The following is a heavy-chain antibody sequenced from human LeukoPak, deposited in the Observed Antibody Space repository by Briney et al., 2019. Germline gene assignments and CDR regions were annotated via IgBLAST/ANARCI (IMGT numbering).Heavy chain of an antibody. V-gene: IGHV4-39*02. J-gene: IGHJ5*02. Sequence: PSETLSLTCTVSGDSVTSSSYYWGWLRQPPGKGLEWIGSIQHTGTTFYNPPLKSRVTISVDPSKNQFSLTLNSVTAADTAVYHCARAHFIYSITWFWFDPWGQGTLVTVSS. CDR2: IQHTGTT. CDR3: ARAHFIYSITWFWFDP. CDR1: GDSVTSSSYY. D-gene: IGHD6-13*01.